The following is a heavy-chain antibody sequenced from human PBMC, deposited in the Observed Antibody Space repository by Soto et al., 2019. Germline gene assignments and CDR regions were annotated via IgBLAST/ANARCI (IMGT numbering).Heavy chain of an antibody. V-gene: IGHV3-30*03. J-gene: IGHJ5*02. D-gene: IGHD4-17*01. CDR2: ISKDGRNK. CDR1: GFTFSGYG. Sequence: QVQLVESGGGVVQPGRSLRLSCAASGFTFSGYGIHWVRQAPGKGLEWVAVISKDGRNKFYADSVKGRFTISRDNSKSTLYLQMNSLRAEDTAVYYCAIDYYGAWGQGTLVTVSS. CDR3: AIDYYGA.